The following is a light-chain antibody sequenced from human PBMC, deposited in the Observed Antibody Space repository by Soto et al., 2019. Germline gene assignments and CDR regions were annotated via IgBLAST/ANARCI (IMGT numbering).Light chain of an antibody. CDR1: SSDVGGYNY. Sequence: QSALTQPRSVSGSPGQSVTISYAGASSDVGGYNYVSWYQQHPGKAPKLTIYDVTKRPSGVPDRFSASKSGNTASLTISGLQAEDEADYYCCSYAGSLVLFGGGTKLTVL. CDR3: CSYAGSLVL. CDR2: DVT. V-gene: IGLV2-11*01. J-gene: IGLJ2*01.